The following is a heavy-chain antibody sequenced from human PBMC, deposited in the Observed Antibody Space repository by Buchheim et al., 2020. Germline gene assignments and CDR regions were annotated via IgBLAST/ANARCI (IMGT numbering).Heavy chain of an antibody. Sequence: QLQLQESGPGLVKPSETLALICTVSGGSISDSNHYWSWLRQPPEKGLEWIGNIYYSGTTYYNPSLKSRVTISLDTSKNQFSLKLTAVTAADTAVYYCARVVGATFDYWGQGTL. V-gene: IGHV4-39*01. CDR1: GGSISDSNHY. CDR3: ARVVGATFDY. CDR2: IYYSGTT. J-gene: IGHJ4*02. D-gene: IGHD1-26*01.